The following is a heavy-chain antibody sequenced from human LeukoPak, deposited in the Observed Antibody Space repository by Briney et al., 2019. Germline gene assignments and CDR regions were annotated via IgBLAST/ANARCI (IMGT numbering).Heavy chain of an antibody. CDR3: ARFWRSSWYLDY. CDR1: GGSISSSSYY. CDR2: IYYSGST. V-gene: IGHV4-39*01. D-gene: IGHD6-13*01. Sequence: SETLSLTCTVSGGSISSSSYYWGWIRQPPGKGLEWIGSIYYSGSTYYNPSLKSRVTISVDTSKNQFSLKPSSVTAADTAVYYCARFWRSSWYLDYWGQGTLVTVSS. J-gene: IGHJ4*02.